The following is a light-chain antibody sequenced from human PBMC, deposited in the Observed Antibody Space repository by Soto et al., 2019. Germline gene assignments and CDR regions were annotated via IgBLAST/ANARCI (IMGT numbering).Light chain of an antibody. J-gene: IGKJ1*01. CDR3: QQYYTTPTWT. CDR1: QSVFSRFRNKNY. CDR2: WAS. V-gene: IGKV4-1*01. Sequence: DIVMTQSPDSLTLSLGERATINCKSSQSVFSRFRNKNYLGWFQQKPGQTPRLLMYWASTRESGVSDRFSGSGSGTDFTLTIDSLQAEDVAVYYCQQYYTTPTWTFGQGTKVEV.